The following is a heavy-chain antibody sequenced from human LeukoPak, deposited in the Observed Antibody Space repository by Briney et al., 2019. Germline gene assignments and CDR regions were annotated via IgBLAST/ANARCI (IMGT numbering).Heavy chain of an antibody. CDR3: ARHVTTGPVRGGAYNWFDP. Sequence: TSETLSLTCTVSGGSISSSSYYWGWIRQPPGKGLEWIGSIYYSGSTYYNPSLKSRVTISVDTSKNQFSLKLSSVTAADTAVYYCARHVTTGPVRGGAYNWFDPWGQGTLVTVSS. CDR2: IYYSGST. J-gene: IGHJ5*02. CDR1: GGSISSSSYY. D-gene: IGHD3-10*01. V-gene: IGHV4-39*01.